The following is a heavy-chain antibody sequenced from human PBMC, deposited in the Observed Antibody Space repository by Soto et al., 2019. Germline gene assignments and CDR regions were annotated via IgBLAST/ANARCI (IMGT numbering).Heavy chain of an antibody. CDR1: GFTFSNYD. CDR3: AKDQGSSWYEIDY. CDR2: IGTAGDT. J-gene: IGHJ4*02. Sequence: PGGSLRLSCAASGFTFSNYDMHWVRQVTGKGLEWISSIGTAGDTYYADSVKGRFTISRDNSKNTLYLQMNSLRAEDTAVYYCAKDQGSSWYEIDYWGQGTLVTVSS. D-gene: IGHD6-13*01. V-gene: IGHV3-13*01.